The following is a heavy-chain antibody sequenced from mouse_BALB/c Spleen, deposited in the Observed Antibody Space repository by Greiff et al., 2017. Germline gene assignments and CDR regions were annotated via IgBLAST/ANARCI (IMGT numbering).Heavy chain of an antibody. Sequence: VQLQQSGAELVKPGASVKLSCKASGYTFTSYYMYWVKQRPGQGLEWIGEINPSNGGTNFNEKFKSKATLTVDKSSSTAYMQLSSLTSEDSAVYYCTREIYDGYPWFAYWGQGTLVTVSA. J-gene: IGHJ3*01. CDR2: INPSNGGT. D-gene: IGHD2-3*01. CDR1: GYTFTSYY. V-gene: IGHV1S81*02. CDR3: TREIYDGYPWFAY.